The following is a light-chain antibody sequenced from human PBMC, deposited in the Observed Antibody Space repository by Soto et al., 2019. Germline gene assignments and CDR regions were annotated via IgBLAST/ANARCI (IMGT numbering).Light chain of an antibody. V-gene: IGKV3-11*01. Sequence: IVLTQSPATLSLSLGERATLSCRASQSVGSNLAWYQHRPGQAPRLLMYDASNRATGVPARFSGSGSGTDFTLTISSLEPGDFAVYYCQQRGDSITFGQGTRLAIK. CDR1: QSVGSN. CDR2: DAS. CDR3: QQRGDSIT. J-gene: IGKJ5*01.